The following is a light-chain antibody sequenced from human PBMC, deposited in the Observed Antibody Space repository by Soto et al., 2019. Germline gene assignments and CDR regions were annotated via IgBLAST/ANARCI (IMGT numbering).Light chain of an antibody. V-gene: IGKV1-9*01. CDR2: AAS. CDR1: QGISSY. Sequence: DLQLTQSPSFLSASVGDRVTITCRASQGISSYLAWYQQKPGKAPKLLIYAASTLQSGVPSRFSGSGSGTEFTLTISSLQPEDFATYYCQQLNSYPWFTFGPGTKVDIK. J-gene: IGKJ3*01. CDR3: QQLNSYPWFT.